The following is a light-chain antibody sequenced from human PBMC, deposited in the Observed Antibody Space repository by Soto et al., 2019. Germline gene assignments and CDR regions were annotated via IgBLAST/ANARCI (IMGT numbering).Light chain of an antibody. J-gene: IGKJ5*01. CDR2: GAS. V-gene: IGKV3-11*01. CDR3: QQRSSWPIT. Sequence: EIVLTQSPATLSLSPGERATLSCRASQSVSSYLAWYQQKPGQAPRLLIYGASTRATGIPDRFSGSGSGTDFTLTISRLESEDFAVYYCQQRSSWPITFGQGTRLEIK. CDR1: QSVSSY.